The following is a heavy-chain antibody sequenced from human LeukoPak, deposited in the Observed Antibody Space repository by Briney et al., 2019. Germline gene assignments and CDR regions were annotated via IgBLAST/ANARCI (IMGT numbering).Heavy chain of an antibody. Sequence: GGSLRLSCAASGFTFSNYGMSWVRQAPGKGLEWVSVITDSGGSTYYADSVKGRFPISRDNSKNTLYLQMNSLGAEDTAVYYCAKDRGTSLCDAFDIWGQGTMVTVSS. CDR1: GFTFSNYG. V-gene: IGHV3-23*01. CDR3: AKDRGTSLCDAFDI. CDR2: ITDSGGST. J-gene: IGHJ3*02. D-gene: IGHD6-25*01.